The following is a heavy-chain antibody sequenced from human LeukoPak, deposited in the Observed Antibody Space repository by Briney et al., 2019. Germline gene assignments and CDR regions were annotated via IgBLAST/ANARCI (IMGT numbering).Heavy chain of an antibody. J-gene: IGHJ4*02. CDR3: ARSIPYGTTWYGRSDY. Sequence: GGSLRLSCAASGFTFSSYAMSWVRQAPGKGLEWVSAICGSGGSTYYADSVKGRFTISRDNSKNTLYLQMNSLRAEDTAIYYCARSIPYGTTWYGRSDYWGQGTLVTVSS. CDR1: GFTFSSYA. V-gene: IGHV3-23*01. CDR2: ICGSGGST. D-gene: IGHD6-13*01.